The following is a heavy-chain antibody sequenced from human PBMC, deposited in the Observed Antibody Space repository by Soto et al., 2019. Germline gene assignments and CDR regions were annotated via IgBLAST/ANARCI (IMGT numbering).Heavy chain of an antibody. CDR2: ISYDGSNK. D-gene: IGHD6-6*01. V-gene: IGHV3-30*03. Sequence: GGSLRLSCAASGFTFSSYGMHWVRQAPGKGLEWVAVISYDGSNKYYADSVKGRFTISRDNSKNTLYLQMNSLRAEDTAVYYCATGNSSSSISYFDYWGQGTLVTVSS. J-gene: IGHJ4*02. CDR3: ATGNSSSSISYFDY. CDR1: GFTFSSYG.